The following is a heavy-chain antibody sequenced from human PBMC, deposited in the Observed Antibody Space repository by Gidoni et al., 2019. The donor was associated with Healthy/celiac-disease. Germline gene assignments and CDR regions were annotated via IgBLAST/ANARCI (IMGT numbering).Heavy chain of an antibody. V-gene: IGHV3-23*04. CDR1: GFTFGSHA. J-gene: IGHJ4*02. Sequence: EVQLVESGGGLVQPGGSLRLSCAASGFTFGSHAMSWVRQAPGKGLEWVSAISGSGGSTYYADSVKGRFTISRDNSKNTLYLQMNSLRAEDTAVYYCAKVRRIAAAGTGNYYFDYWGQGTLVTVSS. CDR2: ISGSGGST. D-gene: IGHD6-13*01. CDR3: AKVRRIAAAGTGNYYFDY.